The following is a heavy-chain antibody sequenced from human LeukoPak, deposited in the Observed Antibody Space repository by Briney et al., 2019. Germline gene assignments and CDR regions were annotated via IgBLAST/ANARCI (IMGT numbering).Heavy chain of an antibody. CDR1: GFTFSDHY. CDR3: ARGWVVGATTHYYGMDV. D-gene: IGHD1-26*01. CDR2: TRNKANSYTT. J-gene: IGHJ6*02. Sequence: PGGSLRLSCAASGFTFSDHYMDWVRQAPGKGLEWVGRTRNKANSYTTEYAASVKGRFTISRDDSKNSLYLQMNSLKTEDTAVYYCARGWVVGATTHYYGMDVWGQGTTVTVSS. V-gene: IGHV3-72*01.